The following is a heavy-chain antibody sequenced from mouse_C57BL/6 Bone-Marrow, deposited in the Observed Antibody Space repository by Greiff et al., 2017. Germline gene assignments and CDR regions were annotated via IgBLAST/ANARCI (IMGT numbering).Heavy chain of an antibody. D-gene: IGHD1-1*01. CDR3: ARDNYGSSDWYFDV. J-gene: IGHJ1*03. Sequence: DVMLVESGPGLAKPSQTLSLTCSVTGYSITSDYWNWIRKFPGNKLEYMGYISYSGSTYYNPSLKSRISITRDTSKNQYYLQLNSVTTEDTATYYCARDNYGSSDWYFDVWGTGTTVTVSS. CDR2: ISYSGST. V-gene: IGHV3-8*01. CDR1: GYSITSDY.